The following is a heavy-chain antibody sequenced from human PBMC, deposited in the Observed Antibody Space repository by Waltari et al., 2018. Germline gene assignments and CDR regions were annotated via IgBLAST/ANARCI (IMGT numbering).Heavy chain of an antibody. Sequence: QVQLQESGPGLVKPSENLSLTCAVSGYSISSCYYWGWIRQPPGKGLEWIGSIYHSGSTYYNPYLKTRVTISVDTSKNQFSLKLSCVTAADTAVYYCARPFQDRSSSWYGYWGQGTLVTVSS. CDR1: GYSISSCYY. CDR2: IYHSGST. CDR3: ARPFQDRSSSWYGY. J-gene: IGHJ4*02. D-gene: IGHD6-13*01. V-gene: IGHV4-38-2*01.